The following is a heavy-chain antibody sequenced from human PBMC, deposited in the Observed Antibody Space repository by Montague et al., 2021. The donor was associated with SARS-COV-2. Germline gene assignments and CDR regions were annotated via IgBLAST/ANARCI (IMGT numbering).Heavy chain of an antibody. CDR3: ARTSASSDY. CDR2: TYYRSKWYN. V-gene: IGHV6-1*01. Sequence: CAISGDSVSRNSAAWNWIRQSPSQGLEWLVRTYYRSKWYNDYAVSVKSRITINPDTSKNQISLQLNSVTPEDTAVYYCARTSASSDYWGQGTLVTVSS. J-gene: IGHJ4*02. CDR1: GDSVSRNSAA. D-gene: IGHD1-26*01.